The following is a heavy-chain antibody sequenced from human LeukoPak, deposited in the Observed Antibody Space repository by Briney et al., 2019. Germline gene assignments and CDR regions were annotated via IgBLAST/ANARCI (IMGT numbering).Heavy chain of an antibody. CDR1: GGSISSYY. D-gene: IGHD5-12*01. V-gene: IGHV4-59*08. CDR2: IYYSGST. Sequence: PSETLSLTCTVSGGSISSYYWSWIRQPPGKGLAWIGYIYYSGSTNYNPSLKSRVTISVDTSKNQFSLKLGSVTAADTAVYYCARQGYSGYDPPLDYWGQGTLVTVSS. CDR3: ARQGYSGYDPPLDY. J-gene: IGHJ4*02.